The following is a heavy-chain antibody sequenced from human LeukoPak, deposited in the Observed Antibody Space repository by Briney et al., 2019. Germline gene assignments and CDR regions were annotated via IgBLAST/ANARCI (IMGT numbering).Heavy chain of an antibody. CDR2: ITTSGTI. Sequence: GCWLRRSWAACGMTGRSYNMGGVRQAPGKGLEWVSYITTSGTIYYADSVKGRFTISRDNAKNSLYLQMNSLRAEDTAVYYCARDYCSGGSCYQILTWGQGTLVTVSS. J-gene: IGHJ5*02. CDR1: GMTGRSYN. V-gene: IGHV3-48*04. D-gene: IGHD2-15*01. CDR3: ARDYCSGGSCYQILT.